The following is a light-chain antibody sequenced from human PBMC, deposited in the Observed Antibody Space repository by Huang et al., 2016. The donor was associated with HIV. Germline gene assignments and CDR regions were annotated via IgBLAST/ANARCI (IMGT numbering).Light chain of an antibody. CDR1: ESISKG. V-gene: IGKV1-12*01. CDR2: AAS. J-gene: IGKJ4*01. Sequence: DIHMTQSPSYVSASVGDEVRIACRASESISKGLAWYQQKPGKVPKLLIYAASSLQSGVPSRFNGSGSGTDFTLTISSLQPEDYATYYCQQADSFPRTFGGGTKVEIK. CDR3: QQADSFPRT.